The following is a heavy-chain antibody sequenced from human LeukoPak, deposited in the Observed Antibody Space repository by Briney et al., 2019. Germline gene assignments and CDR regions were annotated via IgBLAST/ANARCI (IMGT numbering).Heavy chain of an antibody. D-gene: IGHD3-10*01. V-gene: IGHV4-39*07. J-gene: IGHJ5*02. CDR1: GGSISTSNYY. CDR2: IFYSGST. Sequence: SETLSLTCTVSGGSISTSNYYWGWIRQPPGKGLEWIGNIFYSGSTYYSPSVKSRVTISLDTSKNQFSLKLSSVTAADTAVYYCARRVGSGSYRRFGFDPWGQGTLVTVSS. CDR3: ARRVGSGSYRRFGFDP.